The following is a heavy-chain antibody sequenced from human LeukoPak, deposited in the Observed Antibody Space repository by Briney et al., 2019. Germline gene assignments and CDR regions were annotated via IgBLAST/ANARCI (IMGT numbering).Heavy chain of an antibody. D-gene: IGHD2-2*01. CDR3: ARGFQTIVVVPAVLDWFDP. V-gene: IGHV1-18*01. J-gene: IGHJ5*02. CDR1: GYTFTSYG. CDR2: ISAYNGNT. Sequence: ASVKVSCKASGYTFTSYGISWVRQAPGQGLEWMGWISAYNGNTNYAQKLQGRVTMTTDTSTSTAYMELRSLRSDDTAVYYCARGFQTIVVVPAVLDWFDPWGQGTLVTVSS.